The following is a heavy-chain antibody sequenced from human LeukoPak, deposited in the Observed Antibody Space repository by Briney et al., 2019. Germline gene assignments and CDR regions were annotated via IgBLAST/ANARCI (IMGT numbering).Heavy chain of an antibody. J-gene: IGHJ5*02. CDR1: GFTFSSYA. CDR2: IRYDGSNK. Sequence: QSGGSLRLSCAASGFTFSSYAMSWVRQAPGKGLEWVAFIRYDGSNKYYADSVKGRFTISRDNSKNTLYLQMNSLRAEDTAVYYCAKDPMVRGPYTPEAFDPWGQGTLVTVSS. V-gene: IGHV3-30*02. D-gene: IGHD3-10*01. CDR3: AKDPMVRGPYTPEAFDP.